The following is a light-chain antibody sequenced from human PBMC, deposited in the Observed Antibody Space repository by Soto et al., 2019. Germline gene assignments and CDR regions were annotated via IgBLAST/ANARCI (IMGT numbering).Light chain of an antibody. Sequence: QSVLTQPPSVSGAPGKRVTISCTGSSSNIGAGYDVHWYQQLPGTAPKLLIYGNSNRPSGVPDRFSGSKSGTSASLAITGLQAEDEAEYYCQSYDSSLSGYVVFGGGTKLTVL. V-gene: IGLV1-40*01. CDR2: GNS. CDR3: QSYDSSLSGYVV. J-gene: IGLJ2*01. CDR1: SSNIGAGYD.